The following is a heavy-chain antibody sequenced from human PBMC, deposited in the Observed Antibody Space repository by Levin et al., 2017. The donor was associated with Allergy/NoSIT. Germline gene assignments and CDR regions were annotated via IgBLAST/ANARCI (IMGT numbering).Heavy chain of an antibody. Sequence: SCAASGFTFSSYRMNWVRQAPGKGLEWVSSISSSSSDMYYADSVKGRFTISRDNAKNSLYLQMNSLRAEDTAVYYCVPGGRSFFDYWGQGTLVTVSS. J-gene: IGHJ4*02. CDR2: ISSSSSDM. V-gene: IGHV3-21*01. CDR3: VPGGRSFFDY. CDR1: GFTFSSYR. D-gene: IGHD1-26*01.